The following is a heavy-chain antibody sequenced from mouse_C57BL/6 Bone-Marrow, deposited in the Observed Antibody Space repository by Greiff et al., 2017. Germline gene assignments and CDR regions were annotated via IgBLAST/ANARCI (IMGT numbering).Heavy chain of an antibody. D-gene: IGHD3-3*01. J-gene: IGHJ4*01. CDR1: GFTFSSYA. V-gene: IGHV5-4*01. CDR3: ARPRRRVYYYAMDY. CDR2: ISDGGSYT. Sequence: EVQRVESGGGLVKPGGSLKLSCAASGFTFSSYAMSWVRQTPEKRLEWVATISDGGSYTYYPDNVKGRFTIARDNAKNNLYLQMSHLKSEDTAMYYCARPRRRVYYYAMDYWGQGTSLTVSS.